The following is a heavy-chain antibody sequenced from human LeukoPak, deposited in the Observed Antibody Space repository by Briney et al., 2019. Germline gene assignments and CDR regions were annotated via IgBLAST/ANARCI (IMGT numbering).Heavy chain of an antibody. CDR2: ISGGGHST. CDR3: AKATGTGYGYDFFDY. J-gene: IGHJ4*02. CDR1: GFTLTNYA. Sequence: PGGSLRLSCAASGFTLTNYAMSWVRQAPGKGLEWVSLISGGGHSTYYADSVKGRFTISTDNSKNTLYLQMNSLRAEDTAVYYCAKATGTGYGYDFFDYWGQGTLVTVSS. V-gene: IGHV3-23*01. D-gene: IGHD5-18*01.